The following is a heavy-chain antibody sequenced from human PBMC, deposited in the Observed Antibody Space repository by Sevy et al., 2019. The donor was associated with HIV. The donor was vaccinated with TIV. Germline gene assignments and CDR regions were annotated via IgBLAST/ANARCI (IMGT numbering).Heavy chain of an antibody. CDR2: IKQDGSEK. J-gene: IGHJ5*02. CDR1: GFTFSNYW. V-gene: IGHV3-7*01. CDR3: ARDQGQGWFDP. Sequence: GGSLRLSCAASGFTFSNYWMSWVRQAPGKGLEWVATIKQDGSEKYYVDSVKGRFTISRDNAKNSLSLQMNSLRAGDTAMYYCARDQGQGWFDPWGQGTLVTVSS.